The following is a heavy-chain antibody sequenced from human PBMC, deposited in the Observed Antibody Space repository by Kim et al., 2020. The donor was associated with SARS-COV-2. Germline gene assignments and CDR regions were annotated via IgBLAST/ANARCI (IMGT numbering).Heavy chain of an antibody. CDR1: GFTFSRYW. CDR2: INQDGSET. J-gene: IGHJ4*02. D-gene: IGHD2-8*02. Sequence: GGSLRLSCEASGFTFSRYWMTWVRQAPGKGLEWVANINQDGSETHYGDSVRGRFTISRDNAKNSQYVQMNSLRVDDTAVYYCAKEYWGPEYCGQGTLVT. V-gene: IGHV3-7*01. CDR3: AKEYWGPEY.